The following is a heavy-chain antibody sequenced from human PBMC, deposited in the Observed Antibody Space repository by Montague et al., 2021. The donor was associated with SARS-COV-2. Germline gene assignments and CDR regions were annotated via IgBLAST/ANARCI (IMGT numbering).Heavy chain of an antibody. CDR2: TYYRSKWYH. Sequence: CAISGDSVSSNTATWNWIRQSPSRGLEWLGRTYYRSKWYHDYAISLKSRITINPDTSKNQFSLQLSSVAPEDTAVFYCARTTTRMLYTENDFGIWGQGTMV. D-gene: IGHD2-15*01. J-gene: IGHJ3*02. V-gene: IGHV6-1*01. CDR3: ARTTTRMLYTENDFGI. CDR1: GDSVSSNTAT.